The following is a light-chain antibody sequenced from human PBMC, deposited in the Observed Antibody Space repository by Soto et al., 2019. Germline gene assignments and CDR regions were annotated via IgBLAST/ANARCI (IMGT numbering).Light chain of an antibody. V-gene: IGLV1-44*01. CDR2: TTN. Sequence: QSVLTQPPSASGTPGQRVTISCSGSTSNIGSNTVNWYQQLTGTAPKLLIYTTNQRPSGVPDRFSGSKSATSAYLGISGLQSEYEADYYCAAWDDSLNVPVFGGGTKVTVL. CDR3: AAWDDSLNVPV. J-gene: IGLJ2*01. CDR1: TSNIGSNT.